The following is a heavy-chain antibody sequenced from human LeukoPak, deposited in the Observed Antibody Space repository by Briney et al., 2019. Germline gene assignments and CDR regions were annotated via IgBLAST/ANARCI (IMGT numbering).Heavy chain of an antibody. J-gene: IGHJ3*02. CDR2: INWNGGST. V-gene: IGHV3-20*04. Sequence: GGSLRLSCAASGFTFDDYGMSWVRQAPGKVLERVSGINWNGGSTGYADSVKGRFTISRDNAKNSLYLQMNSLRAEDTALYYCARGPPYYYGSGSSLRGAFDIWGQGTMVTVSS. D-gene: IGHD3-10*01. CDR1: GFTFDDYG. CDR3: ARGPPYYYGSGSSLRGAFDI.